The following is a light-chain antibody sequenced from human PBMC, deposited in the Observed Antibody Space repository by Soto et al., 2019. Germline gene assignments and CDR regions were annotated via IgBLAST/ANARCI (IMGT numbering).Light chain of an antibody. CDR1: SSDVGGYNY. J-gene: IGLJ2*01. Sequence: QSALTQPASVSGSPGQSITISCTGTSSDVGGYNYVSWYQHHPGKAPKLMIYDVSNRPSGVSNRFSGSKSGNTASLTISWLQAEDEADYYCSSYTSSSTVLFGGGTKVTVL. V-gene: IGLV2-14*03. CDR3: SSYTSSSTVL. CDR2: DVS.